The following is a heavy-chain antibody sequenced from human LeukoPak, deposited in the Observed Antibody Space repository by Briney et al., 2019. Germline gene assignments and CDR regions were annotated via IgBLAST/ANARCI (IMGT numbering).Heavy chain of an antibody. J-gene: IGHJ1*01. CDR1: GYTFTTYG. CDR2: ISPYNGNT. D-gene: IGHD6-19*01. V-gene: IGHV1-18*01. Sequence: ASVKISCKASGYTFTTYGISWVRQAPGQGLEWMGWISPYNGNTNYAQKLQGRVTMTTDTSTSTAYMELRSLRSDDTAVYYCARDPAIAVAGKGYFQHWGQGTLVTVSS. CDR3: ARDPAIAVAGKGYFQH.